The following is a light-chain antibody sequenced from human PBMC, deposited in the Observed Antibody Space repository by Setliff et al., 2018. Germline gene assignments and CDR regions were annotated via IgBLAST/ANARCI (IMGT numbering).Light chain of an antibody. CDR3: LLSMGSGISV. V-gene: IGLV8-61*01. CDR1: LGSVSTANY. Sequence: QPVVAQEPSFSVSPGVTVTLTCALSLGSVSTANYPSWYQQTPGQAPRRLIYRTNSRRSGVPARFSGSILGNKAALTITGAQAEDESDYYCLLSMGSGISVFGTGTKVTVL. J-gene: IGLJ1*01. CDR2: RTN.